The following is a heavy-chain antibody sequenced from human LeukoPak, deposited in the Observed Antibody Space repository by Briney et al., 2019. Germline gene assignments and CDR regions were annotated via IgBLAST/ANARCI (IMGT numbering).Heavy chain of an antibody. V-gene: IGHV1-18*01. CDR3: ARDVGITMVTNWFDP. D-gene: IGHD3-10*01. Sequence: ASVKVSCKASGYTFTSYGISWVRQAPGQGLEWMGWISAYNGNTNYAQKLQGRVTMTTDTSTSTAYMELRSLRSDDTAVYYCARDVGITMVTNWFDPWGQGTLVTVSS. CDR1: GYTFTSYG. CDR2: ISAYNGNT. J-gene: IGHJ5*02.